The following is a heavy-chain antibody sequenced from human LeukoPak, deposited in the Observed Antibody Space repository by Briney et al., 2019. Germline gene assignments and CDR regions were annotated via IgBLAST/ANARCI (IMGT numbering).Heavy chain of an antibody. CDR1: GGSISSYY. D-gene: IGHD1-26*01. V-gene: IGHV4-59*01. Sequence: SETLSLTCTVSGGSISSYYWSWIRQPPGKGLEWIGYIYYSGSTNYNPSLKSRVTISVDTSKNQFSLKLSSVTAADTAVYYCARVSGGSRVGIFWYFDLWGRGTLVTVSS. CDR2: IYYSGST. J-gene: IGHJ2*01. CDR3: ARVSGGSRVGIFWYFDL.